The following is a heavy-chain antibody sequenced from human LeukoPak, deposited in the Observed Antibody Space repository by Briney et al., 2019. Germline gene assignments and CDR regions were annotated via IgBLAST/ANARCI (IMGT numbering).Heavy chain of an antibody. CDR1: GVSTSSYY. D-gene: IGHD6-6*01. Sequence: SETLSLTCTVSGVSTSSYYWSWIRQPPGKGLEYIGYIYYSGSTNYNPSLQSRVTISVDTSKNQFSLKLSSVTTADTAVYYCARMYSSSPYYFDYWGQGTLVTVSS. J-gene: IGHJ4*02. V-gene: IGHV4-59*01. CDR2: IYYSGST. CDR3: ARMYSSSPYYFDY.